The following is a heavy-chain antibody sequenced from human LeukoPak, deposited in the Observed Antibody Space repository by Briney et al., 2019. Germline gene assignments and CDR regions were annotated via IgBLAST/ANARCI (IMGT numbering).Heavy chain of an antibody. Sequence: PSETLSLTCIVSGASVSSYYWSWIRQPPGKGLEWIGYIYYTGSTKYNPSLKSRVTISLDRSKNQFSLKLSSVTAADTAVYYCARGRCGGDCYSDWGQGTLVTVSS. V-gene: IGHV4-59*02. CDR3: ARGRCGGDCYSD. D-gene: IGHD2-21*02. CDR2: IYYTGST. J-gene: IGHJ4*02. CDR1: GASVSSYY.